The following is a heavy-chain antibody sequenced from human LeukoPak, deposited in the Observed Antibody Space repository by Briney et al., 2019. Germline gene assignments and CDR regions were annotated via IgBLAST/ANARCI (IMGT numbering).Heavy chain of an antibody. CDR1: GGSISSGSYY. D-gene: IGHD2-15*01. CDR3: ASQITPYCSGGSCYGNWFDP. V-gene: IGHV4-39*01. CDR2: IYYSGST. Sequence: SETLSLTCTVSGGSISSGSYYWGWIRQTPGKGLEWIGTIYYSGSTYYNPSLKSRVTISVDTSKNQFSLKLSSVTAADTAVYYCASQITPYCSGGSCYGNWFDPWGQGTLVTVSS. J-gene: IGHJ5*02.